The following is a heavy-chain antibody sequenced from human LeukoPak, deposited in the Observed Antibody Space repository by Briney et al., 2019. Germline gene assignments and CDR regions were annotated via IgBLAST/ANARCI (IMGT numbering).Heavy chain of an antibody. Sequence: GSLRLSCAASGFTFNNYGMHWVRQAPGKGLEWVANIKQDGSEKYYVDSVKGRFTISRDNAKNSLYLQMNSLRAEDTAVYYCARAWSNTYYDFWSGYYTGYYYYYGMDVWGQGTTVTVSS. CDR1: GFTFNNYG. V-gene: IGHV3-7*01. CDR3: ARAWSNTYYDFWSGYYTGYYYYYGMDV. J-gene: IGHJ6*02. CDR2: IKQDGSEK. D-gene: IGHD3-3*01.